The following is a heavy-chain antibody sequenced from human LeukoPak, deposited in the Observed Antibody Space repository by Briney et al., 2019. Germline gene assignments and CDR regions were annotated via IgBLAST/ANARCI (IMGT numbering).Heavy chain of an antibody. CDR3: ARGFLNWNYGDWFDP. J-gene: IGHJ5*02. CDR1: GYTFTGYY. V-gene: IGHV1-2*02. D-gene: IGHD1-7*01. CDR2: INPHSGDT. Sequence: ASMKVPCKASGYTFTGYYIHWVRQAPGQGLEWMGWINPHSGDTNYAQKFQGRVTMTRDTSISTAYMELSRLRSDDTAVYYCARGFLNWNYGDWFDPWGHGTLVTVSS.